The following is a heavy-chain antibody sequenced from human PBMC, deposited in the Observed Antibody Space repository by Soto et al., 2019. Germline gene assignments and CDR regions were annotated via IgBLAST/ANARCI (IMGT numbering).Heavy chain of an antibody. D-gene: IGHD3-3*01. CDR2: ISGSGSTI. CDR1: GFTFSDYY. Sequence: QVQLVESGGGLVKPGGSLRLSCAASGFTFSDYYMRWIRQAPGKGLEWVSYISGSGSTIYYADSVKGRFTISRDNAKNSLFLQMNSLRAEDTTVYYCAKVRPVRLFAVVPQEVVWGKGTTVTVSS. CDR3: AKVRPVRLFAVVPQEVV. J-gene: IGHJ6*04. V-gene: IGHV3-11*01.